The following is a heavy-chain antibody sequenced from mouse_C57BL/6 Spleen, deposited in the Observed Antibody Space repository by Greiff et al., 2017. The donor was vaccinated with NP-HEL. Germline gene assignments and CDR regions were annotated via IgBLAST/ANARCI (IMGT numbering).Heavy chain of an antibody. V-gene: IGHV1-61*01. Sequence: QVQLQQPGAELVRPGSSVKLSCKASGYTFTSYWMDWVKQRPGQGLEWIGNIYPSDSETHYNQKFKDKATLTVDKSSSTAYMQLSSLTSEDSAVYYCAISWDGVFDYWGQSTTLTVSS. CDR1: GYTFTSYW. CDR2: IYPSDSET. CDR3: AISWDGVFDY. J-gene: IGHJ2*01. D-gene: IGHD4-1*01.